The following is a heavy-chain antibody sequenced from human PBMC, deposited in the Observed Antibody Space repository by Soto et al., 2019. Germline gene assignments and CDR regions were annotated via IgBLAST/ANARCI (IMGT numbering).Heavy chain of an antibody. CDR2: IYYSGST. D-gene: IGHD2-15*01. CDR3: ARTGYCSGGSCYPNWSDP. Sequence: PSETLSLTCTVSGGSVSSSSYYWSWIRQPPGEGLEWIAYIYYSGSTSYNPSLKSRVTISVDTSKNQFSLKLRSVTAADTAVYYCARTGYCSGGSCYPNWSDPWGQGTLVTVSS. V-gene: IGHV4-61*01. CDR1: GGSVSSSSYY. J-gene: IGHJ5*02.